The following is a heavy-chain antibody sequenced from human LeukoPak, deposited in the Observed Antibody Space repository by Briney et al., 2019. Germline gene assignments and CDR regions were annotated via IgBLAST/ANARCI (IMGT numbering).Heavy chain of an antibody. CDR3: ARGVTYYYGSGSPYFFDY. Sequence: SLRLSCVASGFTFDDYAMNWFRQAPGKGLEWVSGISWISGSIGYADSVKGRFTISRDNTKNSLYLQMNSLRAEETALYYCARGVTYYYGSGSPYFFDYWGQGTLVTVSS. D-gene: IGHD3-10*01. V-gene: IGHV3-9*01. J-gene: IGHJ4*02. CDR1: GFTFDDYA. CDR2: ISWISGSI.